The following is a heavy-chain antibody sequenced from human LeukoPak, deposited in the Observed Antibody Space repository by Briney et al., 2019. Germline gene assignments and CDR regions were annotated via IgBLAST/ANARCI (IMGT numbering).Heavy chain of an antibody. CDR2: INPSGGST. D-gene: IGHD3-9*01. CDR1: GYTFTGYY. CDR3: ARDQGLTGYFDY. J-gene: IGHJ4*02. Sequence: GASVKVSCKASGYTFTGYYMHWVRQAPGQGLEWMGIINPSGGSTNYAQKFQGRVTMTRDTSTTTVYMELTSLRSEDTAVYYCARDQGLTGYFDYWGQGTLVTVSS. V-gene: IGHV1-46*01.